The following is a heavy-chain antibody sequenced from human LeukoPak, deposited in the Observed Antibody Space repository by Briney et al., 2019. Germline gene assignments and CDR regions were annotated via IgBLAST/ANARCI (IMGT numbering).Heavy chain of an antibody. CDR3: AKEVVSGMDV. V-gene: IGHV3-30*02. Sequence: GGSLRLSCAASGFTFSSYGMHLVRQAPGKGLEWVTFIRYDGSNDYYADSVKGRFTISRDNSKNTLYLQMNSLRAEDTAVYYRAKEVVSGMDVWGKGTTVTVSS. CDR2: IRYDGSND. D-gene: IGHD1-26*01. CDR1: GFTFSSYG. J-gene: IGHJ6*03.